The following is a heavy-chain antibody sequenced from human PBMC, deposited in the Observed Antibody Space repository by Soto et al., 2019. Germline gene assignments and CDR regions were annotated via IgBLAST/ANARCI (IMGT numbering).Heavy chain of an antibody. CDR2: IYYSGST. J-gene: IGHJ6*02. D-gene: IGHD3-10*01. CDR1: GGSISSGGYY. Sequence: SETLSLTCTVSGGSISSGGYYWSWIRQHPGKGLEWIGYIYYSGSTYYNPSLKSRVTISVDTSKNQFSLKLSSVTAADTAVYYRAREVSGSCGMDVWGQGTTVTVSS. CDR3: AREVSGSCGMDV. V-gene: IGHV4-31*03.